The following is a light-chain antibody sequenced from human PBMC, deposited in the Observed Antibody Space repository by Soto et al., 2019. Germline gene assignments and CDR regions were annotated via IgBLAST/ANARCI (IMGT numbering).Light chain of an antibody. CDR2: EVS. Sequence: QSVLTQPASVSGSPGQSSTISCTGTSSDVGGYNYVSWYQQHPGKAPKFMFYEVSNRPSWVSNRFSGSKSGNTASLTISGLPAEDEADYYCSAWDDSLNGPWVFGGGTQLTV. CDR3: SAWDDSLNGPWV. V-gene: IGLV2-14*01. J-gene: IGLJ3*02. CDR1: SSDVGGYNY.